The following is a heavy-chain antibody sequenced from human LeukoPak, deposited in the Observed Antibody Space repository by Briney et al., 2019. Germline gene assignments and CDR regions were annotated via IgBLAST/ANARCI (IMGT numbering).Heavy chain of an antibody. CDR2: IDPTASYT. V-gene: IGHV5-10-1*01. Sequence: GEPGKISCKASGSSFTSYWISWVRQMPGKGLEWMGRIDPTASYTNYSPSFQGHVTISADKSIRTAYLQWCSLAASDTAMYYGAWGYRYGFDYWGQGTLVTLSS. D-gene: IGHD3-10*01. J-gene: IGHJ4*02. CDR1: GSSFTSYW. CDR3: AWGYRYGFDY.